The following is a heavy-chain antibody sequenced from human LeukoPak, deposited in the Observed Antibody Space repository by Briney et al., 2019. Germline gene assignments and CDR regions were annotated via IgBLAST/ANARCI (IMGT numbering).Heavy chain of an antibody. D-gene: IGHD6-25*01. Sequence: GSSVKVSCKASGGTFRTFAISWVRQAPGQGLEWMGGIIPIFGIPDSAQKFQGRLTITADESTTTAYMELSSLRSDDTAIYYCGLSGNYHYYYMDVWGKGTTVTISS. J-gene: IGHJ6*03. CDR1: GGTFRTFA. V-gene: IGHV1-69*01. CDR2: IIPIFGIP. CDR3: GLSGNYHYYYMDV.